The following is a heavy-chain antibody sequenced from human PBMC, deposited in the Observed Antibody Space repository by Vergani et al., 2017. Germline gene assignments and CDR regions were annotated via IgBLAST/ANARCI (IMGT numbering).Heavy chain of an antibody. CDR1: GFTFSSYA. D-gene: IGHD6-13*01. J-gene: IGHJ4*02. CDR2: ISYDGSNK. Sequence: VQLLESGGGLVQPGGSLRLSCAASGFTFSSYAMSWVRQAPGKGLEWVAVISYDGSNKYYADSVKGRFTISRDNSKNTLYLQMNSLRAEDTAVYYCARHRIAAAGTGYFDYWGQGTLVTVSS. V-gene: IGHV3-30-3*01. CDR3: ARHRIAAAGTGYFDY.